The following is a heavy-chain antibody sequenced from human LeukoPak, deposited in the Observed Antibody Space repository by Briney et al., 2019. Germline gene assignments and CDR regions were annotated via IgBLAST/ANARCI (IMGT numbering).Heavy chain of an antibody. D-gene: IGHD3-22*01. V-gene: IGHV4-38-2*02. J-gene: IGHJ4*02. Sequence: SETLSLACTVSGYSISSGYYWGWIRQPPGKGLEWIGSIYHSGSTYYNPSLKSRVTISVDTSKNQFSLKLSSVTAADTAVYYCAKDYTGALYYDSSGYSDYWGQGTLVTVSS. CDR2: IYHSGST. CDR3: AKDYTGALYYDSSGYSDY. CDR1: GYSISSGYY.